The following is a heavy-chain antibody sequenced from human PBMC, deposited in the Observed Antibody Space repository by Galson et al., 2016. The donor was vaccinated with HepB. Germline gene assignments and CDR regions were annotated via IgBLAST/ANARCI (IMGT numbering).Heavy chain of an antibody. CDR3: AIGGEDRSWYWGLDV. D-gene: IGHD6-13*01. V-gene: IGHV3-23*01. J-gene: IGHJ6*02. CDR1: GFTFSSHA. Sequence: SLRLSCAGSGFTFSSHAMTWVRQVRGKGLEWVSGISGGGGSTFYADSVKGRFTISRDNSKNTLFLQIDSLRAEDAAVYYCAIGGEDRSWYWGLDVWGQGTTVIVSS. CDR2: ISGGGGST.